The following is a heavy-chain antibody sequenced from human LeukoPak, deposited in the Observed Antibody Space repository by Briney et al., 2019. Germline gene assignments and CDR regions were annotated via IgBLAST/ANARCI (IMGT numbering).Heavy chain of an antibody. J-gene: IGHJ4*02. V-gene: IGHV3-7*01. Sequence: GGSLRLSCAASGFTFSSYWMSWVRQAPGKGLEWVANTKQDGSEKYYVDSVKGRFTISRDNAKNSLYLQMNNLRAEDTGVYYCTPDFDYWGQGTLVTVSS. CDR1: GFTFSSYW. CDR2: TKQDGSEK. CDR3: TPDFDY.